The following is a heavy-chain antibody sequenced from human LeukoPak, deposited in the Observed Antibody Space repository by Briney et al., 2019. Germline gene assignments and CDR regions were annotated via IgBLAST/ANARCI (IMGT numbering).Heavy chain of an antibody. Sequence: GGSLRLSCAASGSTVSSNYMNWVRQAPGKGLEWISTIFSDDTTYYADSVKGRFIISRDNSKNTLYFQMSSLRVEDTAVYYCARDPRVDHSGMDVWGQGTTVTVSS. D-gene: IGHD2-15*01. CDR1: GSTVSSNY. J-gene: IGHJ6*02. V-gene: IGHV3-66*01. CDR2: IFSDDTT. CDR3: ARDPRVDHSGMDV.